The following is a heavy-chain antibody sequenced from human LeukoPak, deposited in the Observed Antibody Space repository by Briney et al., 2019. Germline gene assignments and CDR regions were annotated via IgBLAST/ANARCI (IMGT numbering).Heavy chain of an antibody. CDR1: GFTFSSYW. D-gene: IGHD5-18*01. CDR3: ARDDGDSYGYYYYYGMDV. CDR2: IASDGSST. V-gene: IGHV3-74*01. Sequence: PGGSLRLSCAASGFTFSSYWMNWVRQAPGKGLVWVSRIASDGSSTTYADSVKGRFSISRDNAKNTLYLQMSSLRAEDTAVYYCARDDGDSYGYYYYYGMDVWGQGTTVTVSS. J-gene: IGHJ6*02.